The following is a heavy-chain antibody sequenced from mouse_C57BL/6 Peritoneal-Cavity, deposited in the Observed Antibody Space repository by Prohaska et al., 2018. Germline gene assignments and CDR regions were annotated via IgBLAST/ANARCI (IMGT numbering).Heavy chain of an antibody. CDR1: GFTFNPYA. CDR3: GRDGDYYGSSSFAY. V-gene: IGHV10-3*01. CDR2: IRSISSNYAT. D-gene: IGHD1-1*01. Sequence: EVQLVESGGGLVQPNGSLKLTCAASGFTFNPYAMHWVRQALGKCLEWVACIRSISSNYATYYADSVKDRFTSSRDDSQIMLYLRMNDLITEDTAMYYCGRDGDYYGSSSFAYWGQGTLVTVSA. J-gene: IGHJ3*01.